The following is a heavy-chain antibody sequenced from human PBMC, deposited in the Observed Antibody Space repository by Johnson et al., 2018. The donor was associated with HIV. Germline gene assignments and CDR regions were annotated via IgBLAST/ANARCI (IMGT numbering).Heavy chain of an antibody. J-gene: IGHJ3*02. Sequence: VQLVESGGGVVQPGGSLRLSCAASGFTFSNYGMHWVRQAPGKGLEWVAFIRYDGSHKYYVDSVKGRFTISRDNAKNSLYLQMNSLRAEDTALYYCAREGLKIAHDAFDIWGQGTMVTVSS. D-gene: IGHD2-15*01. V-gene: IGHV3-30*02. CDR1: GFTFSNYG. CDR3: AREGLKIAHDAFDI. CDR2: IRYDGSHK.